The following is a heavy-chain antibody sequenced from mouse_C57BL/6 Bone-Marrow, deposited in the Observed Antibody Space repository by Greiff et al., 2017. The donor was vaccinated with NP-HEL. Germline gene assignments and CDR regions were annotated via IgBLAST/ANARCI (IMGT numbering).Heavy chain of an antibody. CDR3: ARSGTSYWYFDV. J-gene: IGHJ1*03. V-gene: IGHV5-6*01. Sequence: EVHLVESGGDLVKPGGSLKLSCAASGFTFSSYGMSWVRQTPDKRLEWVATISSGGSYTYYPDSVKGRFTISRDNAKNTLYLQMSSLKSEDTAMYYCARSGTSYWYFDVWGTGTTVTVSS. CDR1: GFTFSSYG. CDR2: ISSGGSYT. D-gene: IGHD4-1*01.